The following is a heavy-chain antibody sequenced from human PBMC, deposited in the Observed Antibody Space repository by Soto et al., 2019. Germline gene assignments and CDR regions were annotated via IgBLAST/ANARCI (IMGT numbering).Heavy chain of an antibody. J-gene: IGHJ6*03. CDR2: IWYDGSNK. V-gene: IGHV3-33*01. Sequence: GGSLRLSCAASGFTFSSYGMHWVRQASGKGLEWVAVIWYDGSNKYYADSVKGRFTISRDNSKNTLYLQMNSLRAEDTAVYYCASLVHCSSTSCYPPYYMDVWGKGTTVTVSS. CDR1: GFTFSSYG. D-gene: IGHD2-2*01. CDR3: ASLVHCSSTSCYPPYYMDV.